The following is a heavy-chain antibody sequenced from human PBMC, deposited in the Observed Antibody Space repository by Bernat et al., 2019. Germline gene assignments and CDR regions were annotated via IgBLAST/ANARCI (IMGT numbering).Heavy chain of an antibody. D-gene: IGHD6-13*01. CDR3: ARAEYSSSWYDVGLYMDV. CDR2: ISGSGGST. CDR1: GFTFSSYG. Sequence: EVQLLESGGGLVQPGGSLTLSCAASGFTFSSYGMSWVRQAPGKGLEWVSGISGSGGSTYYADSVKGRFTISRDNAKNSLYLQMNSLRAEDTAVYYCARAEYSSSWYDVGLYMDVWGKGTTVTVSS. V-gene: IGHV3-23*01. J-gene: IGHJ6*04.